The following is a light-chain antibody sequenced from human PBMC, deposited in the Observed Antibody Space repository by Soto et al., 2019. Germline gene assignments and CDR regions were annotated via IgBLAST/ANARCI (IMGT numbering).Light chain of an antibody. CDR3: QQYGNSPQT. CDR1: QSLRSTY. Sequence: EIVLTQSPGTLSLSPGEGATFACRASQSLRSTYLAWYQQKPGQAPRLLIYGASSRATGIPDRFSGSGSGTDFTLTISRLEPEDFAVYYCQQYGNSPQTFGQGTKVDIK. J-gene: IGKJ1*01. V-gene: IGKV3-20*01. CDR2: GAS.